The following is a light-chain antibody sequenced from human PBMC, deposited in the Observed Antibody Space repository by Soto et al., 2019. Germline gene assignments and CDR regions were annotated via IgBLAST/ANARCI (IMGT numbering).Light chain of an antibody. Sequence: DIQMTQSPSSVSASIGDRVTITCRASQVISNLLAWYQQKPGKAPKLLIYAISSLQNGLPSRFSGSGSWTDFTLTISSLKPEEFATYYCQQAKSFPWTFGQGTKVEIK. CDR3: QQAKSFPWT. V-gene: IGKV1-12*01. CDR1: QVISNL. J-gene: IGKJ1*01. CDR2: AIS.